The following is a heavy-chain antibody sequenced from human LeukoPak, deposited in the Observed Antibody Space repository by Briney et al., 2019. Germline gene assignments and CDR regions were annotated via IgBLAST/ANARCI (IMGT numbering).Heavy chain of an antibody. D-gene: IGHD3-10*01. CDR2: INHSGST. Sequence: PSETLSLTCAVYGGSFSGYYWSWIRQPPGKGLEWIGEINHSGSTNYNPSLKSRVTISVDTSKNQFSLRLSSVTAADTAVYYCARAGSYYGSGSYYFSAYNWFDPWGQGTLVTVSS. CDR1: GGSFSGYY. V-gene: IGHV4-34*01. J-gene: IGHJ5*02. CDR3: ARAGSYYGSGSYYFSAYNWFDP.